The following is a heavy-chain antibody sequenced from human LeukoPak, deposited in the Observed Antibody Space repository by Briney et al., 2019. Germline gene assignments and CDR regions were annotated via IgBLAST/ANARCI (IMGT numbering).Heavy chain of an antibody. Sequence: ASVKVSCKASGYTFTGYYMHWVRQAPGQGLEWMGWINPNSGGTNYAQKFQGRVTMTRDTSISTAYMELSRLRSDDTAVYYCARGGYYSGGSCYTAFDIWGQGTMVTVSS. CDR2: INPNSGGT. CDR1: GYTFTGYY. D-gene: IGHD2-15*01. CDR3: ARGGYYSGGSCYTAFDI. J-gene: IGHJ3*02. V-gene: IGHV1-2*02.